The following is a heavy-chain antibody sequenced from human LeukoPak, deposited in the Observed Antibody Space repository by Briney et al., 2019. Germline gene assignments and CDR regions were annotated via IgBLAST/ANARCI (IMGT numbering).Heavy chain of an antibody. D-gene: IGHD1-1*01. J-gene: IGHJ6*02. CDR2: ISSSGSTI. CDR3: ARDQKRTSYGMDV. CDR1: GFTFSDYY. Sequence: GGSLRLSCAASGFTFSDYYMSWIRQAPGKGLEWVSYISSSGSTIYYADSVKGRFTISRDNAKNSLYQQMNSLRAEDTAVYYCARDQKRTSYGMDVWGQGTTVTVSS. V-gene: IGHV3-11*01.